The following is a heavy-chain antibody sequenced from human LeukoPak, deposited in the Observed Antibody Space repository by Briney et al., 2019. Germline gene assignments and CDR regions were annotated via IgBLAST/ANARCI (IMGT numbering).Heavy chain of an antibody. CDR2: IYYSGST. Sequence: PSETLSLTCTVSGGSISSYYWSWIRQPPGKGLEWIGYIYYSGSTNYNPSLKSRVTISVDTSKNQFSLKLSSVTAADTAVYYYAGGWGYSSSSPWFDPWGQGTLVTVSS. CDR1: GGSISSYY. D-gene: IGHD6-6*01. J-gene: IGHJ5*02. V-gene: IGHV4-59*01. CDR3: AGGWGYSSSSPWFDP.